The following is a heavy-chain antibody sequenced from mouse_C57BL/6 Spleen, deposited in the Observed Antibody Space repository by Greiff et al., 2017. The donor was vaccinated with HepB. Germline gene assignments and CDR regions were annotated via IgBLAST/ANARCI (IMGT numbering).Heavy chain of an antibody. CDR1: GYSITSGYD. D-gene: IGHD1-1*01. Sequence: DVKLVESGPGMVKPSQSLSLTCTVTGYSITSGYDWHWIRHFPGNKLEWMGYISYSGSTNYNPSLKSRITITHDTSKNHFFLKLNSVTTEDTATYYCARSSPDWYFDVWGTGTTVTVSS. J-gene: IGHJ1*03. V-gene: IGHV3-1*01. CDR2: ISYSGST. CDR3: ARSSPDWYFDV.